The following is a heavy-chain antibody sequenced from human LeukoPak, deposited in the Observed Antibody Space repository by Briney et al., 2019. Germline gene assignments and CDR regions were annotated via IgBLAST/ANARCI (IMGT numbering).Heavy chain of an antibody. CDR3: ARDLYDYVWGSYRYILDP. J-gene: IGHJ5*02. CDR2: ISAYNGNT. Sequence: SVKVSCKVSGYTFTSYGISWVRQAPGQGLEWMGWISAYNGNTNYAQKLQGRVTMTTDTSTSTAYMELRCLRSDDTAVYYCARDLYDYVWGSYRYILDPWGQGTLVTVSS. CDR1: GYTFTSYG. D-gene: IGHD3-16*02. V-gene: IGHV1-18*01.